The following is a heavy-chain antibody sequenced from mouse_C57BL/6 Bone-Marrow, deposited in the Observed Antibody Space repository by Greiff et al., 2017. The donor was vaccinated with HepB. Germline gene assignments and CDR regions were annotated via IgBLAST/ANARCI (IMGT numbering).Heavy chain of an antibody. J-gene: IGHJ3*01. CDR2: INPGSGGT. D-gene: IGHD1-1*02. CDR3: ARGGTWFAY. Sequence: VQLQQSGAELVRPGTSVKVSCKASGYAFTNYLIEWVKQRPGQGLEWIGMINPGSGGTNYKEKFKGKATLTADKSSSTAYMQLSSLTSEDSAVYFCARGGTWFAYWGQGTLVTVSA. CDR1: GYAFTNYL. V-gene: IGHV1-54*01.